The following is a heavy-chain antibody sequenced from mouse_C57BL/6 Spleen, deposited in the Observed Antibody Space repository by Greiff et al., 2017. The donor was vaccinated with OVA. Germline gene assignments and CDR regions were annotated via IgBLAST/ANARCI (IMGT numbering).Heavy chain of an antibody. J-gene: IGHJ3*01. D-gene: IGHD1-1*01. CDR3: ARGNYGSSPAWFAY. CDR2: IDPSDSYT. Sequence: QVQLQQPGAELVKPGASVKLSCKASGYTFTSYWMQWVKQRPGPGLEWIGEIDPSDSYTNYNQKFKGKATLTVDTSSSTAYMQLSSLTSEDSAVYCCARGNYGSSPAWFAYWGQGTLVTVSA. CDR1: GYTFTSYW. V-gene: IGHV1-50*01.